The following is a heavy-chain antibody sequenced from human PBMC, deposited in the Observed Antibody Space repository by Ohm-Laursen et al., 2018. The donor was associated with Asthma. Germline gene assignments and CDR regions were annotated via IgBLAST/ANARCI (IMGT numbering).Heavy chain of an antibody. CDR3: AKEYYCSGGGCYLRSNAFDI. Sequence: SSLRLSCTASGFTFNSYGMHWVRQAPGKGLECVAIISYDGGNKYYADSVKGRFAISRDNSKNTLYLQMSTLRAEDTAVYYCAKEYYCSGGGCYLRSNAFDIWGQGTTVTVSS. V-gene: IGHV3-30*18. CDR1: GFTFNSYG. CDR2: ISYDGGNK. D-gene: IGHD2-15*01. J-gene: IGHJ3*02.